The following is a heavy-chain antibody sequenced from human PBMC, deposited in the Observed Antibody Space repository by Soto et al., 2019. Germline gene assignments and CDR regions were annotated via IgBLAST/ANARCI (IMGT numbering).Heavy chain of an antibody. J-gene: IGHJ2*01. CDR1: GYTFTSYG. D-gene: IGHD3-3*01. CDR3: ARTIGGSHDVWSGYYERYFDL. V-gene: IGHV1-18*04. CDR2: ISAYNGNT. Sequence: QVQLVQSGAEVKKPGASVKVSCKASGYTFTSYGISWVRQAPGQGLEWMGWISAYNGNTNYAQKLQGRVTMTTDTSTSTAYMELRSLRADDTAVYYCARTIGGSHDVWSGYYERYFDLWGRGTLVTVSS.